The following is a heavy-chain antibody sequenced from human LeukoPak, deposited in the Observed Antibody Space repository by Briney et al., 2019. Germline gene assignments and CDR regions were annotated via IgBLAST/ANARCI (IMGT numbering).Heavy chain of an antibody. V-gene: IGHV3-74*01. CDR2: INGDGSST. CDR1: RFTFSSYS. CDR3: IREYGAVGTRNAFDI. J-gene: IGHJ3*02. D-gene: IGHD1-14*01. Sequence: GGTLTLSCAASRFTFSSYSKNWVRQAPGEGLVCVSRINGDGSSTSYADFVKGRFTISRGNAKNTLYLQMNSLRVEDTAVYYCIREYGAVGTRNAFDIWGQGTMVTVSS.